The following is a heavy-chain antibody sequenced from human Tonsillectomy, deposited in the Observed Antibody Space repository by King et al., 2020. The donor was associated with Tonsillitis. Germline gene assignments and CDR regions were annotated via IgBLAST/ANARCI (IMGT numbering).Heavy chain of an antibody. CDR2: ISSGSSYI. CDR1: GFIFSDYS. V-gene: IGHV3-21*06. D-gene: IGHD5-24*01. J-gene: IGHJ4*02. Sequence: VQLVESGGGLVKPGGSLGLSCAASGFIFSDYSVNWVRQAPGKGLEWVSSISSGSSYIYYAGSGAGRFTIHRDNAKHSMSLQMNNLRAEDTGVYYCAGSRDGYKYEMYYWGQGTLVTVSS. CDR3: AGSRDGYKYEMYY.